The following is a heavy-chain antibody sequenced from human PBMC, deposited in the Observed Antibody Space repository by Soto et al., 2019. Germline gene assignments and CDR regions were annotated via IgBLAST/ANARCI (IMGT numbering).Heavy chain of an antibody. CDR3: ASLMTTVTDYYYYGMDV. J-gene: IGHJ6*02. Sequence: GWSLRLSCAAAGFSFSSYWMHWVRQAPGKGLVWVSRINSDGSSTNYADSVKGRFTISRDNAKNTLYLQMNSLRAEDTAVYYCASLMTTVTDYYYYGMDVWGQGTTVTASS. CDR1: GFSFSSYW. V-gene: IGHV3-74*01. D-gene: IGHD4-17*01. CDR2: INSDGSST.